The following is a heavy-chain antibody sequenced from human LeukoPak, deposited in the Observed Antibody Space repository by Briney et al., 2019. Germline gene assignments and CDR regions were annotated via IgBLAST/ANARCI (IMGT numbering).Heavy chain of an antibody. J-gene: IGHJ5*02. CDR2: IYYSGST. CDR3: ARVASSWYRWDWFDP. CDR1: GGSISSGDYY. D-gene: IGHD6-13*01. V-gene: IGHV4-30-4*01. Sequence: SETLSLTCTVSGGSISSGDYYWSWIRQPPGKGLEWIGYIYYSGSTYYNPSLKSRVTISVDTSKNQFSLKLSSVTAADTAVYYCARVASSWYRWDWFDPWGQGTLVTVSS.